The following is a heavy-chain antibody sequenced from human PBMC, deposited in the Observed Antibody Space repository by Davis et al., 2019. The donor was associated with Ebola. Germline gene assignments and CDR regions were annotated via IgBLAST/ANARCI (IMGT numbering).Heavy chain of an antibody. D-gene: IGHD4-17*01. Sequence: GESLKISCAASGFTFSSYWMHWVRQAPGKGLVWVSRINSDGSSTSYADSVKGRFTISRDNAKNTLYLQMNSLRAEDTAVYYCARDGDYGDSLYYYYGMDVWGQGTTVTVSS. J-gene: IGHJ6*02. V-gene: IGHV3-74*01. CDR1: GFTFSSYW. CDR3: ARDGDYGDSLYYYYGMDV. CDR2: INSDGSST.